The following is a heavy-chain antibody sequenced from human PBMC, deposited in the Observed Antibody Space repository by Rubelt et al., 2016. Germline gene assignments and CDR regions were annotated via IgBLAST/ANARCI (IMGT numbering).Heavy chain of an antibody. CDR3: ANDRWELRNGGWFDP. Sequence: PGGSLRLSCAASGFTFSTYGMTWVRQAPGKGLEWVSAISGSGGGTYYADSVKGRFTISRDNSKNTLYLQMNSLRAEDTAVYYCANDRWELRNGGWFDPWGQGTVVTVSS. D-gene: IGHD1-26*01. CDR1: GFTFSTYG. J-gene: IGHJ5*02. V-gene: IGHV3-23*01. CDR2: ISGSGGGT.